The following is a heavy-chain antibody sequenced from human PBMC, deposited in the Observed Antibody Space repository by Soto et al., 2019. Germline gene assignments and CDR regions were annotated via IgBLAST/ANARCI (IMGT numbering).Heavy chain of an antibody. Sequence: ASVKVSCKASGYTFTSYGISWVRQAPGQGLEWMGWISAYNGKTNYAQKFQGRVTITADESTSTAYMELSSLRSEDTAVYYCARDPNCSGGSCYGHWGQGTLVTVSS. CDR1: GYTFTSYG. CDR2: ISAYNGKT. J-gene: IGHJ4*02. CDR3: ARDPNCSGGSCYGH. D-gene: IGHD2-15*01. V-gene: IGHV1-18*01.